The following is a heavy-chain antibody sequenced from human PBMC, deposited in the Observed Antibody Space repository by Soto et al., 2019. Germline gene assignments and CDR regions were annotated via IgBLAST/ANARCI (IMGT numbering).Heavy chain of an antibody. Sequence: QVQLVESGGGVVQPGRSLRLSCAASGFTFSSYGMHWVRQAPGKGLEWVAVISYDGSNKYYADSVKGRFTNSRDNSKNPLCLQMNSLRAEDTAVYYCAKDYVGGSYLGYWGQGTVVTVSS. CDR2: ISYDGSNK. V-gene: IGHV3-30*18. D-gene: IGHD3-16*01. J-gene: IGHJ4*02. CDR1: GFTFSSYG. CDR3: AKDYVGGSYLGY.